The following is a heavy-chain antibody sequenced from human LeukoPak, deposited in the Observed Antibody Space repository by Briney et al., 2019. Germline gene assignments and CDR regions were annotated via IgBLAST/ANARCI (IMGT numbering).Heavy chain of an antibody. D-gene: IGHD2-15*01. V-gene: IGHV4-59*11. CDR1: GDSISTHY. CDR2: ICNSGGT. CDR3: ARGRYCSADICSGGDAFDI. Sequence: SETLSLTCTVSGDSISTHYWSWIRQPPGKGLEWIGCICNSGGTNYNPSLKSRVTMSVDTSKNQFSLKLSSVTAADTAVYYCARGRYCSADICSGGDAFDIWGQGTMVSVS. J-gene: IGHJ3*02.